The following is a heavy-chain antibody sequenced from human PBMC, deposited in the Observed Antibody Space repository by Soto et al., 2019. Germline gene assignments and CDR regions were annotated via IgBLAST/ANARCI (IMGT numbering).Heavy chain of an antibody. Sequence: EVQLVESGGGLVQPGGSLRLSCAASGFTFSSHWMHWVRQAPGKGPVWVSRINGDGSSTSYADSVKGRFTISRDNAKKTLYLQMNSLRAEDTAVYYCAREIIAVIGTIRWFDPWGQGTLVTVSS. CDR3: AREIIAVIGTIRWFDP. CDR1: GFTFSSHW. V-gene: IGHV3-74*01. CDR2: INGDGSST. J-gene: IGHJ5*02. D-gene: IGHD6-13*01.